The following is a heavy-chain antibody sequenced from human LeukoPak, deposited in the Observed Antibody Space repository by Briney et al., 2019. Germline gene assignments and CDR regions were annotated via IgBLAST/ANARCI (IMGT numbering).Heavy chain of an antibody. CDR2: ISYDGSNK. CDR1: GFTFSSYA. V-gene: IGHV3-30-3*01. D-gene: IGHD6-19*01. CDR3: ARGTRAVAQYFDY. J-gene: IGHJ4*02. Sequence: PGGSLRLSCAASGFTFSSYAMHWVRQAPGKGLEWVAVISYDGSNKYYADSVKGRFTISRDNPKNTLYLQMNSLRAEDTAVYYCARGTRAVAQYFDYWGQGTLVTVSS.